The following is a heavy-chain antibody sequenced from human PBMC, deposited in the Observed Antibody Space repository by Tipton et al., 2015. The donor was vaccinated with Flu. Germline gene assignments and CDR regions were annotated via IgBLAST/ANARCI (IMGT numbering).Heavy chain of an antibody. Sequence: LSLTCAVSGGSISSGTWWSWVRQAPGKGLEWVSTIYSSGNTYYADSVQGRFTFSRDNSKNTLYLQMNSLRAEDTAVYYCARDYGDYGRYFDSWGQGTLVTVSS. V-gene: IGHV3-53*01. CDR3: ARDYGDYGRYFDS. CDR1: GGSISSGTW. J-gene: IGHJ4*02. D-gene: IGHD4-17*01. CDR2: IYSSGNT.